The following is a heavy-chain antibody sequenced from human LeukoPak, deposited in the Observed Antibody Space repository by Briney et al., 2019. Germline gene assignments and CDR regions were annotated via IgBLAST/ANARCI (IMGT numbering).Heavy chain of an antibody. CDR2: IKRETDGGTI. V-gene: IGHV3-15*01. CDR3: TTDRPYSSGWWRVYFDY. Sequence: GGSLRLSCAASGFTFSHAWMSWVRQSPGKGLEWVGQIKRETDGGTIDYAAPVKGRFTISRDDAKNTLYLQMNSLKTEDTAVYYCTTDRPYSSGWWRVYFDYWGQGTLVTVSS. J-gene: IGHJ4*02. D-gene: IGHD6-19*01. CDR1: GFTFSHAW.